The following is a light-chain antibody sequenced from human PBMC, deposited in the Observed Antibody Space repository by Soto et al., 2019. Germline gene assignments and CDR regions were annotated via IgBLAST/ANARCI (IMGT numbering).Light chain of an antibody. V-gene: IGLV4-60*02. CDR1: SGHSSYI. Sequence: QTVVTQSSSASASLGSSVKLTCTLRSGHSSYIIAWHQQQPGKAPRYLMKLEGSGSYNKGSGVPDRFSGSSSGADRYLTISNLQFEDEADYYCETWESNNRVFGGGTKLTVL. CDR2: LEGSGSY. J-gene: IGLJ3*02. CDR3: ETWESNNRV.